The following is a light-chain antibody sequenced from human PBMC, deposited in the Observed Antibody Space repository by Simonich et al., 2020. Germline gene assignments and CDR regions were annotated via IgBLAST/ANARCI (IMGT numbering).Light chain of an antibody. CDR1: QSVLYRSNNKNY. V-gene: IGKV4-1*01. J-gene: IGKJ1*01. Sequence: DIVMTQSPDSLAVSLGERATINCQSSQSVLYRSNNKNYLAWYQQKPGQPPNLLIYWASTRESGVPYRFRGSGSGTYFTLTISSLQAEDVAVYYCQQNYSTPWTFGQGTKVEIK. CDR2: WAS. CDR3: QQNYSTPWT.